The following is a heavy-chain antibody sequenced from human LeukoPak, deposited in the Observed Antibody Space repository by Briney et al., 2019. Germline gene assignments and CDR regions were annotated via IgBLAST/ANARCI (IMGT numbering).Heavy chain of an antibody. CDR3: ARELWIAARGTMAFDY. D-gene: IGHD6-13*01. V-gene: IGHV4-39*02. CDR1: GGSISSSSYY. Sequence: SETLSLTCTVSGGSISSSSYYWGWIRQPPGKGLEWIGSIYYSGSTYYNPSLKSRVTISVDTSKNQFSLKLYSVTAADTAVYYCARELWIAARGTMAFDYWGQGTLVTVSS. CDR2: IYYSGST. J-gene: IGHJ4*02.